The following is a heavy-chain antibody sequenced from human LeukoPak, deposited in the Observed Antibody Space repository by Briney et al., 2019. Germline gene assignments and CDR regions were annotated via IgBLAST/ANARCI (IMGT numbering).Heavy chain of an antibody. J-gene: IGHJ6*03. CDR2: IIPISGTT. CDR1: GYTFTGYY. V-gene: IGHV1-69*06. CDR3: ARVRGEGYKLYYYDYFMDV. D-gene: IGHD5-24*01. Sequence: ASVKVSCKASGYTFTGYYTHWVRQAPGQGLEWLGGIIPISGTTNYAQRFRGRVTITGDKSTSTAYLELSGLRSEDTAVYYCARVRGEGYKLYYYDYFMDVWGIGTPVTVSS.